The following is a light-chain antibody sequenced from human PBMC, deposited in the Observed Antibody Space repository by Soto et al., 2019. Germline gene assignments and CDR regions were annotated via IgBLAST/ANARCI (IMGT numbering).Light chain of an antibody. CDR2: DAS. V-gene: IGKV3-11*01. CDR1: QSVSNF. J-gene: IGKJ2*01. Sequence: EIVLTQSPATLSLSPGDRATVSCRASQSVSNFLAWYQQKPGQAPRLLIYDASNRATGIPARFSGGVSGTDFTLTISRLQSEDFAVYYCQQYGASPPYTFGQGTKVDIK. CDR3: QQYGASPPYT.